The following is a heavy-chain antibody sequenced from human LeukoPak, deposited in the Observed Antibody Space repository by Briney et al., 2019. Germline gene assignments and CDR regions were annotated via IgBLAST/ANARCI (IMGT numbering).Heavy chain of an antibody. Sequence: PSETLSLTCAVYGGSFSGYYWSWIRQPPGKGLEWIGEINHSGSTNYNPSLKSRVTISVDTSKNQFSLKLSSVTAADTAVYYCARGVSVYSGCGTVGDYWGQGTLVTVSS. CDR3: ARGVSVYSGCGTVGDY. J-gene: IGHJ4*02. CDR2: INHSGST. D-gene: IGHD5-12*01. CDR1: GGSFSGYY. V-gene: IGHV4-34*01.